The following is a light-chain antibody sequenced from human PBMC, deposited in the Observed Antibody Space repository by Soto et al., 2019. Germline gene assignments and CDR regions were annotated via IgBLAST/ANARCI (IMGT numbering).Light chain of an antibody. CDR3: QQYGSSPWM. CDR2: GAS. V-gene: IGKV3-20*01. Sequence: EIVLTQSPGTLSLSPGERATLSCRASQSVSRSYLAWYQQKPGQAPRPLIYGASSRAIGIPDRFSGSGSGTDFTLTISRLEREDVAVYYCQQYGSSPWMFGQGTKVEIK. J-gene: IGKJ1*01. CDR1: QSVSRSY.